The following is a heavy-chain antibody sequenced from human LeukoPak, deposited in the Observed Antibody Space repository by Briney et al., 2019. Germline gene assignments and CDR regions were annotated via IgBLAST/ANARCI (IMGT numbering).Heavy chain of an antibody. Sequence: SETLSLTCTVSGGSISSSSYYWGWIRQAPGKGLEWIGSIHYSGSTYSNPSLKSRVTISVDTSKNQFSLNLSSVTAADTAVYYCARRAPGAFDYWGQGTLVTVSS. CDR3: ARRAPGAFDY. CDR2: IHYSGST. CDR1: GGSISSSSYY. D-gene: IGHD1-26*01. J-gene: IGHJ4*02. V-gene: IGHV4-39*01.